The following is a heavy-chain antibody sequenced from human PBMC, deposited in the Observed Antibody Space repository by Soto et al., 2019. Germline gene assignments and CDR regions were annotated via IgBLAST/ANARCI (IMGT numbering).Heavy chain of an antibody. V-gene: IGHV3-23*01. CDR3: ARDPAYYDVWSSQGGYYGMDV. Sequence: PGGSLRLSCAASGFTFSSYAMSWVRQAPGKGLEWVSSFSGSGSSTSYADSVKGRFTSSRDNSKSTLYLQMNSLRAEDTAVYYCARDPAYYDVWSSQGGYYGMDVWGQGTTDTGS. CDR1: GFTFSSYA. CDR2: FSGSGSST. J-gene: IGHJ6*02. D-gene: IGHD3-3*01.